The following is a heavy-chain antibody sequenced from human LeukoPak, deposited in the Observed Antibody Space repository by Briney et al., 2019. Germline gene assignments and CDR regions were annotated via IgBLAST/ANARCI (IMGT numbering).Heavy chain of an antibody. J-gene: IGHJ6*03. D-gene: IGHD4-11*01. CDR2: IDHTGTT. CDR1: DDSITIYY. Sequence: PSETLSLTCSVSDDSITIYYWTWIRQPPGKGLEWIGYIDHTGTTNYNPSLNSSVTISRDTSKNHFSLQLSSVTAADTAVYFCARGRVSSSTWHSTYYYYFYMDVWGKGTTVTVSS. V-gene: IGHV4-59*01. CDR3: ARGRVSSSTWHSTYYYYFYMDV.